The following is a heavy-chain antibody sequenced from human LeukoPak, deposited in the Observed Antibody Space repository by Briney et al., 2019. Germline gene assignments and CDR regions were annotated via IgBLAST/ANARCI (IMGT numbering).Heavy chain of an antibody. CDR1: GFRFASNW. J-gene: IGHJ4*02. CDR3: ARLLRYGSGSYFDY. CDR2: IYPGDSDT. D-gene: IGHD3-10*01. V-gene: IGHV5-51*01. Sequence: GESLKISCKGSGFRFASNWIGWVRQMPGKGLEWIGIIYPGDSDTRYSPSFQGQVTISADKSISTDYLQWSSLKASDTAMYYCARLLRYGSGSYFDYWGQGSLVTVSS.